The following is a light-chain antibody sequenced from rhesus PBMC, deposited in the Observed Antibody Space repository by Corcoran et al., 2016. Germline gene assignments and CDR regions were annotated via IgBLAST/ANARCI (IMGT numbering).Light chain of an antibody. CDR3: VQAIAFPLT. V-gene: IGKV2-72*01. CDR2: GGS. CDR1: QSLQHSNGNTY. Sequence: DVVVTQTPLSLPITPGEPASISFRSSQSLQHSNGNTYLHWYLQRPGLAPQLLFYGGSTKTSGVPDRFRGSGSGTEFTRKISKVEAEDVGVYYCVQAIAFPLTFGGGTKVELK. J-gene: IGKJ4*01.